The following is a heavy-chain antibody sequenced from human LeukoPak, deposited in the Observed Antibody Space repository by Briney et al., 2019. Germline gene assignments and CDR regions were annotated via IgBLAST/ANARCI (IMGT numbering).Heavy chain of an antibody. CDR1: GGSFSGNY. V-gene: IGHV4-34*01. J-gene: IGHJ6*04. Sequence: SETLSLTCAVYGGSFSGNYCSWIRQPPGKGLEWIGEINHSGSTNYNPSLKSRVTISVDTSKNQFSLKLSSVTAADTAVYYCARGAYYYGSGSSVSSGMDVWGKGTTVTVSS. D-gene: IGHD3-10*01. CDR2: INHSGST. CDR3: ARGAYYYGSGSSVSSGMDV.